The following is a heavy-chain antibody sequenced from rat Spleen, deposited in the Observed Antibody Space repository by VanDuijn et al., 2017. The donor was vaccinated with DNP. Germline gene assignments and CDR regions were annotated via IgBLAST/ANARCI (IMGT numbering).Heavy chain of an antibody. Sequence: EVQLVESGGGLVQPGRSLKLSCATSGFTFSDYDMAWVRQAPKKGLEWFAAITTSGGTTYYRDSVTGRFTISRDNAESTLYLQMNSLRSEDSATYYCAIITAMSTSRGNWFGNWGQGTSVTVSS. CDR1: GFTFSDYD. D-gene: IGHD1-2*01. CDR2: ITTSGGTT. CDR3: AIITAMSTSRGNWFGN. V-gene: IGHV5-25*01. J-gene: IGHJ4*01.